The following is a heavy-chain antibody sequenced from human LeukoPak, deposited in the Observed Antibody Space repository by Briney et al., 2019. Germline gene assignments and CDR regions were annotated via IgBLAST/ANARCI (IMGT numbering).Heavy chain of an antibody. CDR2: NYYIGST. CDR3: ARDVRGGDWFDP. CDR1: GGSISRYY. J-gene: IGHJ5*02. Sequence: SETLSLTCTVSGGSISRYYWSWVRQPPGKGLEWIGYNYYIGSTNYNPSLKSRVTISVETSKNQFSLKRSSVPAADTAVYFCARDVRGGDWFDPRGQGTLVTVSS. V-gene: IGHV4-59*01. D-gene: IGHD3-16*01.